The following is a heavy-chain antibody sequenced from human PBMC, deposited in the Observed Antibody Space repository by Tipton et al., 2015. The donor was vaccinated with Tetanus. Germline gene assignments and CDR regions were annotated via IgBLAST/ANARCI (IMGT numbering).Heavy chain of an antibody. V-gene: IGHV3-21*06. Sequence: EVSGFIFSSYAMNWVRQAPGKGLEWVASISSTSAYIYYAESLKGRFTISRDNAQNSLSLQMNNLRAEDTAVYYCASGSALDYWGQGTLVTVSS. J-gene: IGHJ4*02. CDR1: GFIFSSYA. CDR3: ASGSALDY. D-gene: IGHD6-25*01. CDR2: ISSTSAYI.